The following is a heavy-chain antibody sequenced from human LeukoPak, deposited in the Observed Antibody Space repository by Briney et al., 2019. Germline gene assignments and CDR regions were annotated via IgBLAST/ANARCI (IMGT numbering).Heavy chain of an antibody. CDR1: GFTFNNYT. Sequence: GGSLRLSCVASGFTFNNYTMSWVRQAPGRGLEWASSTAGSGISKDYADSVKGRFTISKDKSKNTLYLQMDNLRAEDTGVYFCARLPTFYYDSSGYHYDYWGQGTLVTVSS. D-gene: IGHD3-22*01. CDR3: ARLPTFYYDSSGYHYDY. CDR2: TAGSGISK. J-gene: IGHJ4*02. V-gene: IGHV3-23*01.